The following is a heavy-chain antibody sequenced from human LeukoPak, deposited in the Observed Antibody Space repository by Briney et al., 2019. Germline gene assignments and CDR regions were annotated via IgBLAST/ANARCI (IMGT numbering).Heavy chain of an antibody. V-gene: IGHV1-2*02. CDR1: AYTFTVNY. D-gene: IGHD6-19*01. J-gene: IGHJ4*02. CDR2: INPSSGDT. Sequence: ASVNVTFKSSAYTFTVNYMHLVRHAPGQGLEWMGVINPSSGDTKYEQNFQGRVTMTRDTSINTTYMELSSLRSDDTAVYYCVREGHTVAVAATLDYWGQGTLVIASS. CDR3: VREGHTVAVAATLDY.